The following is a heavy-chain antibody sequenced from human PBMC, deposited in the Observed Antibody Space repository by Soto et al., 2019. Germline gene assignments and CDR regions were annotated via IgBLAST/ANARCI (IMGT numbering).Heavy chain of an antibody. V-gene: IGHV4-59*01. CDR1: VGSIGRYY. D-gene: IGHD3-16*01. Sequence: SETLSLTCTVSVGSIGRYYWTWIRQPPGKGLEWIGYIFYDGSTNYTPSLRSRVSISVDTSKNQFSLELNSVTSADTAVYYCARVMSGYAYGYYDFWGQGALVTVSS. CDR2: IFYDGST. J-gene: IGHJ4*02. CDR3: ARVMSGYAYGYYDF.